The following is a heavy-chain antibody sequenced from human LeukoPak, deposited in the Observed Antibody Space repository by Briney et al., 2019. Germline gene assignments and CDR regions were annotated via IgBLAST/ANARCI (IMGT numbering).Heavy chain of an antibody. CDR1: GDSVSGNSVA. Sequence: SQTLSLTCAISGDSVSGNSVAWNWIRQSTSRGLEWLGRTYYRSKWYNDYAVSVKSRITIKSDTSKNQFSLQLNSVTPEDTAVYYCARGYGDSLLNYWGQGALVTVSS. CDR2: TYYRSKWYN. D-gene: IGHD4-17*01. CDR3: ARGYGDSLLNY. V-gene: IGHV6-1*01. J-gene: IGHJ4*02.